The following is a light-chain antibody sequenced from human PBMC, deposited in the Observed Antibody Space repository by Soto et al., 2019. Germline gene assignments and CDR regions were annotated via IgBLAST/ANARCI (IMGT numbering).Light chain of an antibody. J-gene: IGLJ1*01. CDR1: SSEVGGFNY. CDR2: DVT. Sequence: QSVLTQPASVSGSPGQSITISCTGTSSEVGGFNYVSWYQQHPGKAPKLMIYDVTNLPSGVSYRFSGSKSGNTASLTISGLQAEDEADYYCNSYTSSSTYVFGTGTKVTVL. V-gene: IGLV2-14*03. CDR3: NSYTSSSTYV.